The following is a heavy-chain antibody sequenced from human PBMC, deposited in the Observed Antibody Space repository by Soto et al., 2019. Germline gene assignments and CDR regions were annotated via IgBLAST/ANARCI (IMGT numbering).Heavy chain of an antibody. J-gene: IGHJ3*02. CDR2: IDPSDGTT. CDR1: GYSFTTYH. V-gene: IGHV1-46*04. Sequence: GASVKVSCKGSGYSFTTYHMHWVRQAPGQGLEWMGMIDPSDGTTTYAQKLQGRVTMTRDTATSTVYMELSSLRSEDTAVYYCARDEVPDVQNDAFDIWGQGTMVTVSS. CDR3: ARDEVPDVQNDAFDI.